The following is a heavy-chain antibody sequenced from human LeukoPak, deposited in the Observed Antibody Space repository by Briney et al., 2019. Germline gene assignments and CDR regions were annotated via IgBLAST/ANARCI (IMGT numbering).Heavy chain of an antibody. D-gene: IGHD4-17*01. J-gene: IGHJ4*02. CDR1: GFSFSSYW. CDR2: ISSSTSYI. V-gene: IGHV3-21*01. CDR3: ARAGGSTVSHSDY. Sequence: GGSLRLSCEASGFSFSSYWMHWVRQAPGKGLEWVSSISSSTSYIYYADSVKGRFTISKDNAKNSLYLQMNSLRAEDTAAYYCARAGGSTVSHSDYWGQGTLVTVSS.